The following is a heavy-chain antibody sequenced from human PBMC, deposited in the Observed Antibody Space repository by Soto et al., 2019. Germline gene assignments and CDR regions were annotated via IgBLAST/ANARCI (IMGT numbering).Heavy chain of an antibody. CDR1: GYSFTNYW. CDR2: IYPGDSDT. CDR3: ARHGKTMKKLIDY. Sequence: GESLKISCKASGYSFTNYWIGWVRQMPGKGLELMGIIYPGDSDTRYSPSFQGQVTISADKSISTTYLQWSSLKASDIAMYYCARHGKTMKKLIDYWGQGTLVTVSS. D-gene: IGHD2-15*01. J-gene: IGHJ4*02. V-gene: IGHV5-51*01.